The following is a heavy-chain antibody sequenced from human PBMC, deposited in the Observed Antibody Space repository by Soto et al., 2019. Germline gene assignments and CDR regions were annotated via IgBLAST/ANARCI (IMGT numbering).Heavy chain of an antibody. J-gene: IGHJ5*02. CDR3: ARESPPGDH. V-gene: IGHV1-18*01. CDR2: ISAYNGNT. CDR1: GYTFTSYG. Sequence: QVQLVQSGAEVKKPGASVKVSCKASGYTFTSYGISWVRQAPGQGLEWMGWISAYNGNTKYAQKLQGRVTRTTDTTPSTAHLAFRRPRCDDTAVYPSARESPPGDHWGQGTTVTASS.